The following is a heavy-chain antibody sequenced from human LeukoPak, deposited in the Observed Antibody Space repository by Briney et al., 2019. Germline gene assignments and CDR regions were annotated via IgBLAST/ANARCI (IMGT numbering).Heavy chain of an antibody. CDR2: MSGSGGTT. D-gene: IGHD4-17*01. CDR1: GFTFGAYA. V-gene: IGHV3-23*01. Sequence: GGSPRLSCAASGFTFGAYALSWVRQAPGKGLEWVSAMSGSGGTTFYADSVRGRFTISRDNSKNTLYLQMNSLRAEDTAVYYCAGNGDYGLEAFDIWGQGTMVTVSS. J-gene: IGHJ3*02. CDR3: AGNGDYGLEAFDI.